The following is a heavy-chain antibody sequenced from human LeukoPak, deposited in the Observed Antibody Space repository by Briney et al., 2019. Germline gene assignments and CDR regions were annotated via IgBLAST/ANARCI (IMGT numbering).Heavy chain of an antibody. CDR3: ARSSIAEAHDY. Sequence: SETLSLTCAVYGGSFSGYYWSWIRQPPGKGLEWIGEINHSGSTNYNPSLKSRVTISVDTFKNQFSLKPSSVTAADTAVYYCARSSIAEAHDYWGQGTLVTVSS. V-gene: IGHV4-34*01. J-gene: IGHJ4*02. CDR2: INHSGST. D-gene: IGHD6-13*01. CDR1: GGSFSGYY.